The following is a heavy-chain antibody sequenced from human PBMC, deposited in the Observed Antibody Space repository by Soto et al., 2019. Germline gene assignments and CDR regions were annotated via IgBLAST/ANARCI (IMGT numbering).Heavy chain of an antibody. CDR3: ARGELWWDY. Sequence: QVQLQESGPGLVKPSQTLSLTCTVSGGSISSGGDYWTWIHQHPGRGLEWIGYIYYSGSTFYSPSLKSRAIISVDTSRNQFSLRLSSVTAADTAVYYCARGELWWDYWGQGTLVTVSS. J-gene: IGHJ4*02. V-gene: IGHV4-31*03. CDR2: IYYSGST. CDR1: GGSISSGGDY. D-gene: IGHD2-21*01.